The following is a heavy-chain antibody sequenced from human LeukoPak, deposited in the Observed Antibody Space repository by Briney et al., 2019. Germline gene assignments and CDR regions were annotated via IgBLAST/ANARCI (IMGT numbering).Heavy chain of an antibody. J-gene: IGHJ3*02. CDR2: ISGSGGST. CDR1: GFTFSSYG. D-gene: IGHD3-10*01. V-gene: IGHV3-23*01. Sequence: GGSLRLSCAASGFTFSSYGMSWVRQAPGKGLEWVSAISGSGGSTYYADSVKGRFTISRDNSKNTLYLQMNSLRAEDTAVYYCAKSYGSGSYYTNRGAFDIWGQGTMVTVSS. CDR3: AKSYGSGSYYTNRGAFDI.